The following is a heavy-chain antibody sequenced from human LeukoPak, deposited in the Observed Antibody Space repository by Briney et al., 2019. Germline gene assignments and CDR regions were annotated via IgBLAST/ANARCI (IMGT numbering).Heavy chain of an antibody. CDR1: GYTFTTYA. CDR2: MNPNSGDT. V-gene: IGHV1-2*02. Sequence: ASVKVSCKASGYTFTTYAMHWVCQAPGQRLEWMGWMNPNSGDTSYAREFQDRVTMTRDTSLSTAYMELSRLRSDDTAVYFCARRPINCIITNCYVDYWGQGTLVTVSS. J-gene: IGHJ4*02. CDR3: ARRPINCIITNCYVDY. D-gene: IGHD2-2*01.